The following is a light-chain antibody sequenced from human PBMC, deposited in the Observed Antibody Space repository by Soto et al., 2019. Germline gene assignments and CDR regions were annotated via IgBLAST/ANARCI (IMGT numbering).Light chain of an antibody. J-gene: IGKJ5*01. CDR3: QQSSRTPIT. CDR1: QRINSY. CDR2: GAS. Sequence: DIQMTQSPSSLSASVGDRFTISCRTSQRINSYLNWYQQKPGEAPTLLIYGASSLQSGVPSRFSGSGSGTDFTLAINSLQPEDFATYYCQQSSRTPITFGQGTRLEIK. V-gene: IGKV1-39*01.